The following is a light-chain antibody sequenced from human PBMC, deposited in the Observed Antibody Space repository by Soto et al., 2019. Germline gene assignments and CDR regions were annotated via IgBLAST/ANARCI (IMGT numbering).Light chain of an antibody. CDR1: QSISSW. J-gene: IGKJ1*01. V-gene: IGKV1-5*01. CDR2: DAS. Sequence: DIQMTQSPSTLSASVGDRVTITCRASQSISSWLAWYQQKPGKAPKLLIYDASSLESGVPSRFSGSGSGTEFTLTISSLQPDDFATYFCQKLNAYPPLTFGQGTKVDIK. CDR3: QKLNAYPPLT.